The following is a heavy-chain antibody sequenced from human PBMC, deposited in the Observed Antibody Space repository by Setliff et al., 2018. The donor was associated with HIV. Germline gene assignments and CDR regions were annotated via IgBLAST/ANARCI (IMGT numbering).Heavy chain of an antibody. V-gene: IGHV3-23*01. Sequence: PGGSLRLSCAASGFTFSSYAMSWVRQAPGKGLEWVSTINSNGGSTYYADSVKGRFTISRDNSKNTLSLQMNSLRVEDTAVYYCAKGASSSGSYFDYWGQGTLVTVSS. CDR2: INSNGGST. D-gene: IGHD5-12*01. CDR3: AKGASSSGSYFDY. CDR1: GFTFSSYA. J-gene: IGHJ4*02.